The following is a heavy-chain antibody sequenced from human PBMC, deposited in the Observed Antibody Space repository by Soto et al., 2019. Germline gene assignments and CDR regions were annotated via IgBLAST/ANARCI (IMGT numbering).Heavy chain of an antibody. Sequence: QVQLQQWGAGLLKPSETLSLTCAVYGGSFSGYYWSWIRQPPGKGLEWIGEINHSGSTNYNPSLKSRVTISVDTSKNQVSLKLSSVTAADTAVYYCAREPRAYYDILTGYRPYYYYGMDVWGQGTTVTVSS. CDR3: AREPRAYYDILTGYRPYYYYGMDV. J-gene: IGHJ6*02. CDR1: GGSFSGYY. CDR2: INHSGST. D-gene: IGHD3-9*01. V-gene: IGHV4-34*01.